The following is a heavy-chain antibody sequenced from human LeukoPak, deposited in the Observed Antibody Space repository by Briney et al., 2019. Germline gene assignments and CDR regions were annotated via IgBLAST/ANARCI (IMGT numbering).Heavy chain of an antibody. CDR1: GGAFSGYF. Sequence: SETLSLTCAVYGGAFSGYFWSWIRQPPGKGLEWIGEMIHTGRTIYNPSLKSRVTLSVDTSKNQLSLNLNSVTAADTAVYYCARGVDGHFDYWGQGTLVTVSS. V-gene: IGHV4-34*01. J-gene: IGHJ4*02. CDR2: MIHTGRT. CDR3: ARGVDGHFDY. D-gene: IGHD3/OR15-3a*01.